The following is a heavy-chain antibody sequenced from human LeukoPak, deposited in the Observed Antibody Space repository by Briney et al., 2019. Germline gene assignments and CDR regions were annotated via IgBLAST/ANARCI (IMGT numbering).Heavy chain of an antibody. J-gene: IGHJ4*02. Sequence: SQTLSLTCAVTGGSISSGGYSWGWIRQPPGKGLEWIGYIYHSGSTYYNPSLKSRVTISVDRSKNQFSLKLSSVTAADTAVYYCARAMGLGATPFDYWGQGTLVTVSS. CDR1: GGSISSGGYS. CDR2: IYHSGST. CDR3: ARAMGLGATPFDY. D-gene: IGHD6-19*01. V-gene: IGHV4-30-2*01.